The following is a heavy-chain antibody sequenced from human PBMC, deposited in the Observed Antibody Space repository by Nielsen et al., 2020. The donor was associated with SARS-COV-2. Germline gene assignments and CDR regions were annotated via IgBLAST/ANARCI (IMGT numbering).Heavy chain of an antibody. CDR3: ASIDYGSGSYGGMDV. CDR1: GFTFDDYG. D-gene: IGHD3-10*01. V-gene: IGHV3-20*01. CDR2: INWNGGST. J-gene: IGHJ6*02. Sequence: GGSLRLSCAASGFTFDDYGMSWVRQAPGKGLEWVSGINWNGGSTGYADSVKGRFTISRDNAKNSLYLQMNSLRAEDTALYHCASIDYGSGSYGGMDVWGQGTTVTVFS.